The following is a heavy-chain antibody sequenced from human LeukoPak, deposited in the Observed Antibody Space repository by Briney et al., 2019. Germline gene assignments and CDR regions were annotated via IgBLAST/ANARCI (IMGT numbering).Heavy chain of an antibody. CDR1: GYTFTGYY. J-gene: IGHJ6*02. V-gene: IGHV1-2*02. D-gene: IGHD3-3*01. CDR3: AAIPRPNLLRFLEWQPTDPGGMDV. Sequence: ASVKVSCKASGYTFTGYYMHWVRQAPGQGLEWMGWINPNSGGTNYAQKFQGRVTMTRDTSISTAYMELSRLRSDDTAVYYCAAIPRPNLLRFLEWQPTDPGGMDVWGQGTTVTVSS. CDR2: INPNSGGT.